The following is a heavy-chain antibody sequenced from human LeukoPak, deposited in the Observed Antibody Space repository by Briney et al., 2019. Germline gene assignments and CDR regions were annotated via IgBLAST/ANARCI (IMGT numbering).Heavy chain of an antibody. CDR2: ISSSGSSI. CDR3: ARGSWMFDP. CDR1: GFNYRAYT. Sequence: MAGGSLRLSCAASGFNYRAYTMNWIRQAPGKGPEWVSYISSSGSSISYADSVKGRFTISRDNAKNTLYLQMNSLRAEDTAVYYCARGSWMFDPWGQGTLVTVSS. J-gene: IGHJ5*02. D-gene: IGHD1-1*01. V-gene: IGHV3-11*01.